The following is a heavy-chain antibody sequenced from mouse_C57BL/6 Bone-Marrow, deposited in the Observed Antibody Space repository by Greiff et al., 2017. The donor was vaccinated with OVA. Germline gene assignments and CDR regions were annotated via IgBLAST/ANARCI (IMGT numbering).Heavy chain of an antibody. CDR3: ARHYDYDSPWFAY. V-gene: IGHV2-6-1*01. Sequence: VKLVESGPGLVAPSQSLSITCTVSGFSLTSSGVHWVRQPPGKGLEWLVVIWRDGSTTYNSALKSRLSISKDNSKSQVFLKMNSLQTDDTAMYYCARHYDYDSPWFAYWGQGTLVTVSA. J-gene: IGHJ3*01. CDR1: GFSLTSSG. CDR2: IWRDGST. D-gene: IGHD2-4*01.